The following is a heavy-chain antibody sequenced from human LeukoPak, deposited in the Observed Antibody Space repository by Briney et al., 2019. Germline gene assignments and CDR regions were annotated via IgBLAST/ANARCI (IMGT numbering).Heavy chain of an antibody. J-gene: IGHJ4*02. D-gene: IGHD3-3*01. Sequence: QPGRSLRLSCAASGFTFSSYAMHWVRQAPGKGLEWVAVISYDGSNKYYADSVKGRFTISRDNSKNTLYLQMNSLRAEDTAVYYCARAKYYDFWSGPHDYWGQGTLVTVSS. CDR3: ARAKYYDFWSGPHDY. V-gene: IGHV3-30-3*01. CDR2: ISYDGSNK. CDR1: GFTFSSYA.